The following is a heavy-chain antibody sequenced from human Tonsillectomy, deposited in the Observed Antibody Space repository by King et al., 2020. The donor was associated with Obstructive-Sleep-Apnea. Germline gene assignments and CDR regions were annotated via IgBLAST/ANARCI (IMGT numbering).Heavy chain of an antibody. CDR3: AKGITMIVVVIDY. CDR1: GFTFSSYA. V-gene: IGHV3-23*04. CDR2: ISGSGGST. D-gene: IGHD3-22*01. Sequence: VQLVESGGGLVQPGGFLRLSCAASGFTFSSYAMSWVRQAPGKGLEWVSAISGSGGSTHYADSVKGRFTISRDNSKNTLYLQMNSLRAEDTAVYYCAKGITMIVVVIDYWGQGTLVTVSS. J-gene: IGHJ4*02.